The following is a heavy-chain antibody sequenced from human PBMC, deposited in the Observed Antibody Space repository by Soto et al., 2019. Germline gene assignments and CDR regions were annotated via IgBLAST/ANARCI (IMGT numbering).Heavy chain of an antibody. J-gene: IGHJ6*02. CDR2: ISDSTI. V-gene: IGHV3-48*02. CDR3: AREAARAAGYYLYYGMDV. CDR1: GFTFSDYS. Sequence: GGSLRLSCAASGFTFSDYSMNWVRQAPGKGLEWISYISDSTIFYADSVKGRFTISGDNANNSLYLQMNSLRDEDTAVYYCAREAARAAGYYLYYGMDVWGQGTTVTVSS. D-gene: IGHD6-6*01.